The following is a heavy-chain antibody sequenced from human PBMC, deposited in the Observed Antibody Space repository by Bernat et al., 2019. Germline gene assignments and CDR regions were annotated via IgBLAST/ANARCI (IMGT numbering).Heavy chain of an antibody. CDR3: VKGDYYYHDSSAYLDH. Sequence: EVQLLESGGGLVQPGGSLRLSCAASGFTFLSYAMSWVRQAPGKGLEWVSAMSGSGIDTYYTDSVKGRFTISRDNSKDTLYLQMNSLRAGDTAVYFCVKGDYYYHDSSAYLDHWGQGTLVTVSS. J-gene: IGHJ4*02. CDR1: GFTFLSYA. V-gene: IGHV3-23*01. D-gene: IGHD3-22*01. CDR2: MSGSGIDT.